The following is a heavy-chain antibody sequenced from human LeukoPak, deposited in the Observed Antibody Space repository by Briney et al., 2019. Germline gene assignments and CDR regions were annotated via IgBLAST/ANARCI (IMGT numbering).Heavy chain of an antibody. V-gene: IGHV3-53*01. CDR1: GFSVSSNF. Sequence: GGSLRLSCAASGFSVSSNFMTWVRQAPGKGLEWVSVIFSGGSTYYADSVKGRFTISRDNSKNTLYLQMNSLRAEDTAVYFCARGRRWDLLVSLIDASDIWGQGTMVTVSS. J-gene: IGHJ3*02. CDR2: IFSGGST. D-gene: IGHD4-23*01. CDR3: ARGRRWDLLVSLIDASDI.